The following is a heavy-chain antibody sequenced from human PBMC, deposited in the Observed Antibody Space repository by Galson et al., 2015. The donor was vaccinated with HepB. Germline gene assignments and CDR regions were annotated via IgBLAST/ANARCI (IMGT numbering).Heavy chain of an antibody. CDR3: AGSAGDLDY. V-gene: IGHV6-1*01. D-gene: IGHD7-27*01. Sequence: CAISGDSVSSNSAAWNWIRQSPSRGLEWLGRTWYRSKWYNGYAVSVKSRITINPDTSKNQFSLHLNSVTPEDTAVYYCAGSAGDLDYWCQGTLVTVSS. CDR2: TWYRSKWYN. CDR1: GDSVSSNSAA. J-gene: IGHJ4*02.